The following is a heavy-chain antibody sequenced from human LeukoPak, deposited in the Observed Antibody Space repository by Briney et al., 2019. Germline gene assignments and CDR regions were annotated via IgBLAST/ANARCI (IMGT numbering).Heavy chain of an antibody. CDR3: ARVPDILTGYYCDY. Sequence: KPSETLSLTCTVSGGSISSSSYYWGWLRQPPGKGLEWIGSIYYSGSTYYNPSLKSRVTISVDTSKNQFSLKLSSVTAADTAVYYCARVPDILTGYYCDYWGQGTLVTVSS. CDR2: IYYSGST. J-gene: IGHJ4*02. CDR1: GGSISSSSYY. V-gene: IGHV4-39*07. D-gene: IGHD3-9*01.